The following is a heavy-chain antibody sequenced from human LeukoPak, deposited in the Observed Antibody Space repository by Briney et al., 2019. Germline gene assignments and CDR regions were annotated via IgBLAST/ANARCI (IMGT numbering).Heavy chain of an antibody. V-gene: IGHV3-23*01. CDR2: ISGSGGST. CDR3: AKVPKYYDILTGYYYYGMDV. J-gene: IGHJ6*02. D-gene: IGHD3-9*01. Sequence: GGSLRLSCAASGFTFNQFGMHWVRQAPGKGLEWVSAISGSGGSTYYADSVKGRFTISRDNSKNTLYLQMNSLRAEDTAVYYCAKVPKYYDILTGYYYYGMDVWGQGTTVTVSS. CDR1: GFTFNQFG.